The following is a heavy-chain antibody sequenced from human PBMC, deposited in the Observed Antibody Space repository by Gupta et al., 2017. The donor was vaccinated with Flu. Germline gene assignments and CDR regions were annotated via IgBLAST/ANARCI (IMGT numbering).Heavy chain of an antibody. CDR2: VKHTGNT. CDR3: ARRVGATRGGGYYVDY. D-gene: IGHD1-26*01. J-gene: IGHJ4*02. Sequence: QVQLKHWGAGLLKPSETLSLTCAVYGGSFSDDYWSWIRQPPGKGLGWIGEVKHTGNTNCNPSLKSRVTISLDTSKNQFSLKLNSITAADTAVYYCARRVGATRGGGYYVDYWGQGTPVTVSS. V-gene: IGHV4-34*01. CDR1: GGSFSDDY.